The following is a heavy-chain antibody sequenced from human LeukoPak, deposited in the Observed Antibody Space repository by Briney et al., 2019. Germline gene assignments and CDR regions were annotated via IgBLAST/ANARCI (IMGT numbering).Heavy chain of an antibody. J-gene: IGHJ6*02. V-gene: IGHV3-74*01. D-gene: IGHD1-26*01. CDR2: INSDGSST. Sequence: GGSLRLSCAASGFTFSSYWMHWVRQAPGKGLVWVSRINSDGSSTSYADSVKGRFTISRDNAKNTLYLPMNSLRAEDTAVYYCARDDGWELRYYGMDVWGQGTTVTVSS. CDR3: ARDDGWELRYYGMDV. CDR1: GFTFSSYW.